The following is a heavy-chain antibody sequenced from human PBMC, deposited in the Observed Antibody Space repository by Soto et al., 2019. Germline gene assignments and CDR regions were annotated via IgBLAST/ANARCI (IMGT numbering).Heavy chain of an antibody. J-gene: IGHJ5*02. CDR3: ARDLTGINWFDP. CDR2: IYYSGST. V-gene: IGHV4-59*01. Sequence: SETLSLTCTVSGGSISSYYWSWIRQPPGKGLEWIGYIYYSGSTNYNPSLKSRVTISVDTSKNQFSLKLSSVTAADTAVYYCARDLTGINWFDPWGQGTLVTVSS. CDR1: GGSISSYY.